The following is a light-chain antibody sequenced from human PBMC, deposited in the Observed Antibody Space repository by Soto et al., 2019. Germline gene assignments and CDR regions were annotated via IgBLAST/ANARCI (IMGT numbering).Light chain of an antibody. CDR2: EVS. V-gene: IGLV2-23*02. CDR3: CSYAESRIVVV. Sequence: QSALTQPASVSGSPGQSITISCTGTSGDVGSYNLVSWYQQHPGKAPKLMIYEVSKRPSGVSNRFSGSKSGITASLTISGLQAEDEADYYCCSYAESRIVVVFGGGTKVTVL. J-gene: IGLJ2*01. CDR1: SGDVGSYNL.